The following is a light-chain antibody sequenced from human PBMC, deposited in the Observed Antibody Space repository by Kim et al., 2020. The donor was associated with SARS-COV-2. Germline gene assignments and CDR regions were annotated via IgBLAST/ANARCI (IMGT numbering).Light chain of an antibody. V-gene: IGLV3-21*04. CDR3: QVWDSSSDHPV. Sequence: APGKAARITCGGNNIGGKSVHWFQQKPGQAPVLVIYYDSDRPSGIPERFSGSNSGNTATLTISRVEAGDEADYYCQVWDSSSDHPVFGGGTKVTVL. CDR1: NIGGKS. J-gene: IGLJ3*02. CDR2: YDS.